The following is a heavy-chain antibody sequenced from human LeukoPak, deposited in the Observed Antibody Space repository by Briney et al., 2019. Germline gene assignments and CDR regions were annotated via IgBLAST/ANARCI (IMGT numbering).Heavy chain of an antibody. J-gene: IGHJ4*02. CDR3: AKPFISGDYPLFDY. V-gene: IGHV3-23*01. Sequence: GGSLRLSCAASGFTFSSYAMSWVRQAPGKGLEWVSAISGSGGSTYYADSVKGRFTISRDNSKNTLFLQMNSLRAEDTAVYYCAKPFISGDYPLFDYWGQGTLVTVSS. D-gene: IGHD4-17*01. CDR2: ISGSGGST. CDR1: GFTFSSYA.